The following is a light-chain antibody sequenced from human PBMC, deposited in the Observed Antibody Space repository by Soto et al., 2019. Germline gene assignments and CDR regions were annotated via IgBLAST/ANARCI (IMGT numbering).Light chain of an antibody. CDR3: HPYYITSYI. V-gene: IGKV4-1*01. J-gene: IGKJ2*01. CDR2: WAS. CDR1: QSVLYSSKNKNS. Sequence: DIVMTQSPDSLAVSLGERATINCKSSQSVLYSSKNKNSLAWYQQKPGQPPKLLIYWASTRESGVPDRFTGTESGTDFTRTISSLQAEDVALYYCHPYYITSYIFGHATKRQIK.